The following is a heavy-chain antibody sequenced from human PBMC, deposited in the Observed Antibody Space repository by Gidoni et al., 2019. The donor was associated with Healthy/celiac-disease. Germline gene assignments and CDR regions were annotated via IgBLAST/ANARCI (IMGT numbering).Heavy chain of an antibody. Sequence: EVQLVESGGGLIQPGGSLSLSCAASGFTVSSNYMSWVRQAPGKGLEWVSVIYSGGSTYYADSVKGRFTISRDNSKNTLYLQMNSLRAEDTAVYYCARYCSGGSCYYFDYWGQGTLVTVSS. CDR3: ARYCSGGSCYYFDY. CDR1: GFTVSSNY. CDR2: IYSGGST. D-gene: IGHD2-15*01. J-gene: IGHJ4*02. V-gene: IGHV3-53*01.